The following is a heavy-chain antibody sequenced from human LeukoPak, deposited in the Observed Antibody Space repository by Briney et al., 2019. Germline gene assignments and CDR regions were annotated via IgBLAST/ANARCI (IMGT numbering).Heavy chain of an antibody. J-gene: IGHJ4*02. Sequence: KSGGSLRLSCAASGFTFSSYAMSWVRQAPGKGLEWVSAISGSGGSTYYADSVKGRFTISRDNSKNTLYLQMNSLRAEDTAVYYCAKEYSGYDACDYWGQGTLVTVSS. V-gene: IGHV3-23*01. CDR2: ISGSGGST. CDR3: AKEYSGYDACDY. D-gene: IGHD5-12*01. CDR1: GFTFSSYA.